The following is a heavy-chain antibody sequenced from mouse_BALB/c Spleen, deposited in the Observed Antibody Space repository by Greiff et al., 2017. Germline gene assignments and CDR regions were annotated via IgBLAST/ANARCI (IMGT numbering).Heavy chain of an antibody. Sequence: VQLKQSGPSLVKPSQTLSLTCSVTGDSITSGYWNWIRKFPGNKLEYMGYISYSGSTCYNPSLKSRISITRDTSKNQYYLQLNSVTTEDTATYYCARSGDGNYLDWYFDVWGAGTTVTVSS. CDR2: ISYSGST. D-gene: IGHD2-1*01. CDR1: GDSITSGY. J-gene: IGHJ1*01. V-gene: IGHV3-8*02. CDR3: ARSGDGNYLDWYFDV.